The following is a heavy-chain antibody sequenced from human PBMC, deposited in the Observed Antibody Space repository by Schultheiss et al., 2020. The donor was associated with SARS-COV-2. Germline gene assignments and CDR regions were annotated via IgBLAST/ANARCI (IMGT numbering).Heavy chain of an antibody. CDR2: ISSSGSGGST. D-gene: IGHD1-1*01. Sequence: GGSLRLSCAASGFTFSDYYMSWIRQAPGKGLEWVSYISSSGSGGSTYYADSVKGRFTISRDNSKNTLYLQMNSLRAEDTAVYYCARALTGVEPTRVMGGYWGQGTLVTVSS. CDR3: ARALTGVEPTRVMGGY. V-gene: IGHV3-11*04. CDR1: GFTFSDYY. J-gene: IGHJ4*02.